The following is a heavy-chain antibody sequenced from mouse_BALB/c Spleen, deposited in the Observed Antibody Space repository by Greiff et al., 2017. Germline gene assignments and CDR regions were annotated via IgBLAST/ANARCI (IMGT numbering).Heavy chain of an antibody. CDR2: ISSGSSTI. D-gene: IGHD2-1*01. CDR1: GFTFSSFG. CDR3: ARSRGYGNYPWFAY. V-gene: IGHV5-17*02. J-gene: IGHJ3*01. Sequence: EVKLMESGGGLVQPGGSRKLSCAASGFTFSSFGMHWVRQAPEKGLEWVAYISSGSSTIYYADTVKGRFTISRDNPKNTLFLQMTSLRSEDTAMYYCARSRGYGNYPWFAYWGQGTLVTVSA.